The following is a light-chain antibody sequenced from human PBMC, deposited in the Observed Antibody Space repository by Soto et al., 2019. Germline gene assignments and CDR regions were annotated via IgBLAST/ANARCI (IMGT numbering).Light chain of an antibody. CDR3: QQRRSWPPTIT. CDR2: DAS. CDR1: QSVSTY. V-gene: IGKV3-11*01. J-gene: IGKJ5*01. Sequence: EIVLTQSPATLSLSPGERATLSCGASQSVSTYLSWYQQRPGQAPRLLIYDASYRATDIPPRFSGSGSGTDFTLTISSLEPEDFAVYYCQQRRSWPPTITFGQGTRLEIK.